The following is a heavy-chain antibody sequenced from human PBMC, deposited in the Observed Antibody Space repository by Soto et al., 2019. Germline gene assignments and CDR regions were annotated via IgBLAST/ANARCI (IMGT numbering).Heavy chain of an antibody. D-gene: IGHD4-17*01. J-gene: IGHJ4*02. CDR2: IGGSGIIT. CDR3: AKDPNGDYVGAFDS. CDR1: GFSFSSFA. Sequence: EVQLLESGGGLVQPGGSLRLSCRVSGFSFSSFAMTWVRQAPGKGLEWVSSIGGSGIITYYTDSVKGRFTISRDNSGNTLFLHMNSRRADDTAVYYCAKDPNGDYVGAFDSWGQGTLVTVSS. V-gene: IGHV3-23*01.